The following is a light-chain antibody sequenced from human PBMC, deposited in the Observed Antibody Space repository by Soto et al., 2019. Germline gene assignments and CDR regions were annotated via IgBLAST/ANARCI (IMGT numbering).Light chain of an antibody. J-gene: IGKJ2*01. Sequence: DIQMTQSPSSLSASVGDRVTITCRASQSISTYLNWYGQKPGKAPNLLIYGASSLHSGVPSRFSGSGSGTDFTLTISGLQPDDFATYYCQQSFSTPYTFGQGTKLEIK. CDR3: QQSFSTPYT. CDR1: QSISTY. CDR2: GAS. V-gene: IGKV1-39*01.